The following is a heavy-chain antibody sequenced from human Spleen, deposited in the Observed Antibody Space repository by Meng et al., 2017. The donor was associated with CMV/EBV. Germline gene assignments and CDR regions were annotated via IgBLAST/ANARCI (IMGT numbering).Heavy chain of an antibody. J-gene: IGHJ4*02. V-gene: IGHV1-2*02. Sequence: ASVKVSCKASGYTFTGYYMHWVRQAPGQGLEWMGWINPNSGGTNYAQKFQGRVTMTRDTSISTAYMELSRLRSDDTAVYYCARGGPSSGASSDYFDYWGQGTLVTVS. CDR1: GYTFTGYY. CDR2: INPNSGGT. CDR3: ARGGPSSGASSDYFDY. D-gene: IGHD2-15*01.